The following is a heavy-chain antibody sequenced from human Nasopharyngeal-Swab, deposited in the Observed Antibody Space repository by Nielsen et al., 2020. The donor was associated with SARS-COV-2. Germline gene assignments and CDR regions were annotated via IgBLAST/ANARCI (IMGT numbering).Heavy chain of an antibody. J-gene: IGHJ6*03. D-gene: IGHD4-17*01. CDR1: GFTFSSYA. CDR3: ARDYGSMIYYMDV. CDR2: ISYDGSNK. V-gene: IGHV3-30-3*01. Sequence: SPKISRAASGFTFSSYAMHWVRQAPGKGLEWVAVISYDGSNKYYADSVKGRFTISRDNSKNTLYLQMNSLRAEDTAVYYCARDYGSMIYYMDVWGKGTTVTVSS.